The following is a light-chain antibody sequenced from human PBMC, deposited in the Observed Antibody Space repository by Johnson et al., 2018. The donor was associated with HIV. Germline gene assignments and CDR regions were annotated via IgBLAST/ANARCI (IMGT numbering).Light chain of an antibody. Sequence: QPVLTQPPSVSAAPGQKVTISCSGSSSNIGRNYVSWYQQLPGTAPKLLIFDNNKRPSGIPDRFSASKSGTSATLDITGLQTGDEADYYCGTWDSSLSAYVFGTGTKVTVL. CDR1: SSNIGRNY. CDR3: GTWDSSLSAYV. CDR2: DNN. J-gene: IGLJ1*01. V-gene: IGLV1-51*01.